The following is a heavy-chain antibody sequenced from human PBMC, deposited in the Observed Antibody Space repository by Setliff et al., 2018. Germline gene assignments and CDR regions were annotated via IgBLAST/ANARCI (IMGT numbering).Heavy chain of an antibody. V-gene: IGHV3-21*06. CDR1: GFTFRSYS. J-gene: IGHJ3*02. Sequence: GESLRLSCAASGFTFRSYSMTWVRQAPGKGLEWVSGISSSGSYTYYAASVKGRFTISRDNANNSLFLQMDTLRPEDTAVYYCARDNYYDSTQDAFEIWGQGTRVTVSS. CDR2: ISSSGSYT. CDR3: ARDNYYDSTQDAFEI. D-gene: IGHD3-22*01.